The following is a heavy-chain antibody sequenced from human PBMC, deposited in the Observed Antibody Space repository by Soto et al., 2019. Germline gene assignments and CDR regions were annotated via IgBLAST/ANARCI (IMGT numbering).Heavy chain of an antibody. CDR2: INAGNGNT. CDR1: GYTFTSYA. D-gene: IGHD6-19*01. CDR3: ARRQWLGVYYYMDV. J-gene: IGHJ6*03. V-gene: IGHV1-3*01. Sequence: QVPLVQSGAEVKKPGASVKVSCKASGYTFTSYAMHWVRQAPGQRLEWMGWINAGNGNTKYSQKFQGRVTITRDTSASTAYMELSSLRSEDTAVYYCARRQWLGVYYYMDVWGKGTTVTVSS.